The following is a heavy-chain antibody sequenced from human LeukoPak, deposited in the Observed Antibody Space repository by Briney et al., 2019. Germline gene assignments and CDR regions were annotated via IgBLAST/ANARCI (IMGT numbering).Heavy chain of an antibody. CDR1: GFTFGSYW. Sequence: PGGSLRLSCAASGFTFGSYWMSWVRQAPGKGLEWVANTKEDGSETYYVDSVKGRFTISRDNAKNALYLQMNSLRAEDTAVYYCARTTAKGSDYWGQGTLVTVSS. CDR3: ARTTAKGSDY. V-gene: IGHV3-7*01. J-gene: IGHJ4*02. CDR2: TKEDGSET. D-gene: IGHD4-17*01.